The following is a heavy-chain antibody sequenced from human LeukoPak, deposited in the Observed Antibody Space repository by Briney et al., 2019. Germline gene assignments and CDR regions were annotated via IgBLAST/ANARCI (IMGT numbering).Heavy chain of an antibody. CDR3: ARDHDILTGYDYYYYYMDV. J-gene: IGHJ6*03. D-gene: IGHD3-9*01. CDR1: GYTFTGYY. Sequence: ASVKVSCKASGYTFTGYYMHWVRQAPGQGLEWMGWINPNSGGTNYAQKLQGRVTMTRDTSISTAYMELSRLRSDDTAVYYCARDHDILTGYDYYYYYMDVWGKGTTVTVSS. V-gene: IGHV1-2*02. CDR2: INPNSGGT.